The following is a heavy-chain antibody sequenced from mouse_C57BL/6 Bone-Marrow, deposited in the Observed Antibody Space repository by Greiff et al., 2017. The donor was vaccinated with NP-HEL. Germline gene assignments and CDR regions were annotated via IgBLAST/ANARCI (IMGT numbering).Heavy chain of an antibody. CDR3: AERDTTVVARDY. J-gene: IGHJ3*01. V-gene: IGHV1-69*01. D-gene: IGHD1-1*01. Sequence: VQLQQPGAELVMPGASVKLSCKASGYTFTSYWMHWVKQRPGQGLEWIGEIDPSDSYTNYNQKFKGKSTLTVDKSSSTAYMQLSSLTSEDSAVDYCAERDTTVVARDYWGQGTLVTVSA. CDR1: GYTFTSYW. CDR2: IDPSDSYT.